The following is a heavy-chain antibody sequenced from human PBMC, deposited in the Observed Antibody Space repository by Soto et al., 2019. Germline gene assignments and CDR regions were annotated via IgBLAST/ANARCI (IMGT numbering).Heavy chain of an antibody. CDR3: ASEPLWGSYRSDAFDI. CDR1: GFTFSSYS. V-gene: IGHV3-48*01. Sequence: GGSLRLSCAASGFTFSSYSMNWVRQAPGKGLEWVSYISSSSTIYYADSVKGRFTISRDNAKNSLYLQMNSLRAEDTAVYYCASEPLWGSYRSDAFDIWGQGTMVTVSS. D-gene: IGHD3-16*02. J-gene: IGHJ3*02. CDR2: ISSSSTI.